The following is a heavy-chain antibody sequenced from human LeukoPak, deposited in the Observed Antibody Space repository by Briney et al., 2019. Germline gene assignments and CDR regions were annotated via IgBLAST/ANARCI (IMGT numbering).Heavy chain of an antibody. CDR3: ARVRGEGRSLTYYDILTRRRYDAFDI. D-gene: IGHD3-9*01. CDR1: KYTFTGYY. V-gene: IGHV1-46*01. J-gene: IGHJ3*02. CDR2: INPSGGST. Sequence: ASVKVSCKASKYTFTGYYVHWVRQAPGQGLEWMGIINPSGGSTSYAQKFQGRVTMTRDTSTSTVYMELSSLRSEDTAVYYCARVRGEGRSLTYYDILTRRRYDAFDIWGQGTMVTVSS.